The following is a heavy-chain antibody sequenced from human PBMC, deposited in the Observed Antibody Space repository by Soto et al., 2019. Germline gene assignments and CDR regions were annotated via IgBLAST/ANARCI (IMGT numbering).Heavy chain of an antibody. CDR2: IYYSGST. CDR3: ASRDDFWSDYYGY. CDR1: GGSISSYY. J-gene: IGHJ4*02. D-gene: IGHD3-3*01. Sequence: SETLSLTCTVSGGSISSYYWSWIRQPPGKGLEWIGYIYYSGSTNYNPSLKSRVTISVDTSKNQFSLKLSSVTAADTAVYYCASRDDFWSDYYGYWGQGTLVTVSS. V-gene: IGHV4-59*01.